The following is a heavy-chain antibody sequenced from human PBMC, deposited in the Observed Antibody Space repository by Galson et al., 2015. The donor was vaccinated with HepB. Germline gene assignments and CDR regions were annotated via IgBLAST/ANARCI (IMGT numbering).Heavy chain of an antibody. Sequence: SLRLSCAASGFTFSSYGMHWVRQAPGKGLEWVAVISYDGSNKYYADSVKGRFTISRDNSKDTLYLQMNSLRAEDTAVYYCAKEQRWVVAAPLDYWGQGTLVTVSS. CDR3: AKEQRWVVAAPLDY. CDR2: ISYDGSNK. CDR1: GFTFSSYG. J-gene: IGHJ4*02. V-gene: IGHV3-30*18. D-gene: IGHD2-15*01.